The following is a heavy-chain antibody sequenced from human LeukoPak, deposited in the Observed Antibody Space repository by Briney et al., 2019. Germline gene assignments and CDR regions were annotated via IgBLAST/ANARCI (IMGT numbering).Heavy chain of an antibody. D-gene: IGHD6-13*01. CDR3: ARLQAAAGLNWFDP. CDR1: GFTFSSYS. CDR2: ISSSSSYI. Sequence: GGSLRLSCAASGFTFSSYSMNWVRQAPGKGLEWVSSISSSSSYINYGDSVKGRFTISRDNSKNTLYLQMNSLRAEDTAVYYCARLQAAAGLNWFDPWGQGTLVTASS. J-gene: IGHJ5*02. V-gene: IGHV3-21*01.